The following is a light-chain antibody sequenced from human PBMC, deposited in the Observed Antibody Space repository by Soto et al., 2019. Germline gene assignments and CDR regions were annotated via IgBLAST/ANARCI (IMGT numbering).Light chain of an antibody. CDR3: QQRSNWPRT. Sequence: EIVLTQSPATLSLSPGERAILSCRASQSVSSSLAWFQHKPGQAPRLLIYDASNRATGIPARFSGSGSGTDFTLTISSLEPEDFAIYYCQQRSNWPRTFGQGTNLEIK. CDR1: QSVSSS. J-gene: IGKJ2*01. V-gene: IGKV3-11*01. CDR2: DAS.